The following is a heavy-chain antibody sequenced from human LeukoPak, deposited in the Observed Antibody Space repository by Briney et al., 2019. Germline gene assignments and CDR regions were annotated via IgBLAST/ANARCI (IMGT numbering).Heavy chain of an antibody. CDR2: IHTSGDT. CDR1: GLTCSHNY. Sequence: GGFLRLSCAASGLTCSHNYVSWVRQAPGKGLEWVSAIHTSGDTCYADSVKGRFTISRDTSKNTLYLQINSLRVEDTAVYYCIVFGDSNHRGQGTLVTVSS. CDR3: IVFGDSNH. J-gene: IGHJ4*02. V-gene: IGHV3-53*01. D-gene: IGHD4-17*01.